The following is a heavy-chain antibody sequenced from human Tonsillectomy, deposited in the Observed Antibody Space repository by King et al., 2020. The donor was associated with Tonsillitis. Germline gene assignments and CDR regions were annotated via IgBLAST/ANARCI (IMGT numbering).Heavy chain of an antibody. J-gene: IGHJ5*02. D-gene: IGHD6-13*01. CDR3: AREPGIAAAGDWFDP. Sequence: QLQQWGARLLKPSETLSLTCAVYGGSFSGYYWSWIRQPPWKGLEWIGEINHSGSTNYNPSLKSRVTISVDTSKNQFSLKLSSVTAADTAVYYCAREPGIAAAGDWFDPWGQGTLVTVSS. CDR2: INHSGST. CDR1: GGSFSGYY. V-gene: IGHV4-34*01.